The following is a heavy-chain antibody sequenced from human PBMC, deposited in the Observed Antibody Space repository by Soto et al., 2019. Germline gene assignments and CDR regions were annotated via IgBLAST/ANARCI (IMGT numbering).Heavy chain of an antibody. CDR2: IKQDGNEK. J-gene: IGHJ6*02. CDR1: GFTFSSYW. V-gene: IGHV3-7*01. CDR3: ARNLGYCSETSWPEDYYYYYYGMDV. Sequence: GGSLRLSCAASGFTFSSYWMTWVRQAPGKGLEWVANIKQDGNEKYYMDSVRGRFTISRDNVKNSLFLQMNSLRAEDTAVYYCARNLGYCSETSWPEDYYYYYYGMDVWGQGTTVTVSS. D-gene: IGHD2-2*01.